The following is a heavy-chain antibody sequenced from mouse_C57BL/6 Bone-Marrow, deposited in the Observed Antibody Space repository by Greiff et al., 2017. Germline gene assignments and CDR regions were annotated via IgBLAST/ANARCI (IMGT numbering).Heavy chain of an antibody. CDR1: GYSFTGYY. Sequence: VQLKESGPELVKPEASVKISCKASGYSFTGYYMHWVKQSHGNILDWIGYIYPYNGVSSYNQKFKGKATLTVDKSSSTAYMELRSLTSEDSAVYYCARRDGYYFYYAMDYWGQGTSVTVSS. D-gene: IGHD2-3*01. V-gene: IGHV1-31*01. CDR3: ARRDGYYFYYAMDY. J-gene: IGHJ4*01. CDR2: IYPYNGVS.